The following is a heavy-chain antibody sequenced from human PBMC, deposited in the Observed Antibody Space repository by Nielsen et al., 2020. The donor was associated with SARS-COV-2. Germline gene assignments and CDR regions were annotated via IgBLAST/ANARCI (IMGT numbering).Heavy chain of an antibody. CDR2: ISSSGSTI. CDR1: GFTFSSYE. Sequence: GESLKISCAASGFTFSSYEMNWVRQAPGKGLEWVSYISSSGSTIYYADSVKGRFAISRDNTKNSLYLQMNSLRAEDTAVYYCARERSRYYFDYWGQGTLVTVSS. V-gene: IGHV3-48*03. J-gene: IGHJ4*02. CDR3: ARERSRYYFDY.